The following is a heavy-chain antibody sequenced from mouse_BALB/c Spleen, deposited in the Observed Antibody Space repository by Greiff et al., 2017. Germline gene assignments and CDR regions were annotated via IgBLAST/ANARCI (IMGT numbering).Heavy chain of an antibody. D-gene: IGHD2-4*01. CDR1: GYSITSGYY. CDR2: ISYDGSN. J-gene: IGHJ3*01. CDR3: ANYDPFAY. Sequence: EVKVEESGPGLVKPSQSLSLTCSVTGYSITSGYYWNWIRQFPGNKLEWMGYISYDGSNNYNPSLKNRISITRDTSKNQFFLKLNSVTTEDTATYYCANYDPFAYWGQGTLVTVSA. V-gene: IGHV3-6*02.